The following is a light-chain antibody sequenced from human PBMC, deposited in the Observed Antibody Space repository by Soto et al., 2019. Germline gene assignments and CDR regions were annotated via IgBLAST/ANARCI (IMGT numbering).Light chain of an antibody. CDR1: SSDVGNYKY. CDR3: TSYTTTDTLYV. CDR2: DVT. V-gene: IGLV2-14*01. Sequence: QSALTQPASVSGSPGQSITISCTETSSDVGNYKYVSWYQQHPDTAPKLIIYDVTHRPSGVSNRFSGSKFGNTASLTISGLQAEDEADYFCTSYTTTDTLYVFGTGTKLTVL. J-gene: IGLJ1*01.